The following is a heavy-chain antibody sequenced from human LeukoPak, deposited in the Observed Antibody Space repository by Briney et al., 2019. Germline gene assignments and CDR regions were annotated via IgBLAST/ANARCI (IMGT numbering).Heavy chain of an antibody. D-gene: IGHD1-26*01. CDR3: AHSGGRYYEFGDYYYGMDA. V-gene: IGHV2-5*01. CDR2: IYWNDDK. J-gene: IGHJ6*02. CDR1: GFSLSTSGVG. Sequence: SGPTLVKPTQTLTLTCTFSGFSLSTSGVGVGWIRQPPGKALDWLALIYWNDDKRYSPSLKSRLTITKDTSKNQVVLTMTNMDPVDTATYYCAHSGGRYYEFGDYYYGMDAWGQGTTVTVS.